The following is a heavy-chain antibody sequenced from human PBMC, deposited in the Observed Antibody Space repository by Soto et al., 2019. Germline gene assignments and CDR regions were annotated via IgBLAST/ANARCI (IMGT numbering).Heavy chain of an antibody. CDR3: VRGVVVVVGSTAENFDH. J-gene: IGHJ4*02. V-gene: IGHV3-48*02. CDR1: GFTFTKYS. CDR2: ISYSGETK. Sequence: GGSLRLSCVTSGFTFTKYSMNWVRQAPGKGLEWVSYISYSGETKYYADSLKGRYAISRDDAKNSVYLQMNSVRDEDTAFYYCVRGVVVVVGSTAENFDHWGQGTLVTVYS. D-gene: IGHD2-15*01.